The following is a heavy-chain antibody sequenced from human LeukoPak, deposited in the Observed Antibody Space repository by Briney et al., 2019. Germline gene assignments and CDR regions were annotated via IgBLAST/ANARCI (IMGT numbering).Heavy chain of an antibody. CDR1: VYIFTGYY. D-gene: IGHD2-21*02. CDR2: INPNSGGT. Sequence: ASVNVCRKASVYIFTGYYMYWVREAPGQALGWMGWINPNSGGTKYAQNLKGRVTMTRDTSISTPYMELSRLRSDDTAVYYCASQPGGHIVEVTAAFDMGGEGTRDTVP. J-gene: IGHJ3*02. CDR3: ASQPGGHIVEVTAAFDM. V-gene: IGHV1-2*02.